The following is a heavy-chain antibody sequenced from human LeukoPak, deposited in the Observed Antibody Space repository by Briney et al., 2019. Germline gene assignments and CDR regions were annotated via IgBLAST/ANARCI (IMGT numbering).Heavy chain of an antibody. Sequence: ASVKVSCKASGYTFTSYGISWVRQAPGQGLEWMGWISAYNGNTNYAQKLQGRVTMTTDTSTSTAYMELSGLRSDDTAVYYCARRYDFWSGYPTAFDYWGQGTLVTVTS. V-gene: IGHV1-18*01. CDR2: ISAYNGNT. D-gene: IGHD3-3*01. CDR1: GYTFTSYG. J-gene: IGHJ4*02. CDR3: ARRYDFWSGYPTAFDY.